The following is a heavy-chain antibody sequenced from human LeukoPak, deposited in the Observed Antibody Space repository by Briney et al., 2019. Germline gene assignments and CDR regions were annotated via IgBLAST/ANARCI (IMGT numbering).Heavy chain of an antibody. CDR2: TYTSGST. CDR1: GGSISSYY. Sequence: SETLSLTCTVSGGSISSYYWSRIRQPAGKGLEWIGRTYTSGSTNYNPSLKSRVTMSVDTSKNQFSLKLSSVTAADTAVYYCARVNHGPNYYYGMDVWGQGTTVTVSS. V-gene: IGHV4-4*07. CDR3: ARVNHGPNYYYGMDV. J-gene: IGHJ6*02.